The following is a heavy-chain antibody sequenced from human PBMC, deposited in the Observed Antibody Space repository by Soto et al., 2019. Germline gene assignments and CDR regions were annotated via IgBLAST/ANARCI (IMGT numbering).Heavy chain of an antibody. V-gene: IGHV6-1*01. CDR3: ARGGGVLDY. Sequence: SQTLSLTCAISVDSISTNSAGWNLIRQSPSRGLEWLGRTYYRSKWFTDYAVSVKNRITINPDTSKNQISLQLNSVTPEDTAVYYCARGGGVLDYWAQGTLVTVFS. D-gene: IGHD3-16*01. CDR1: VDSISTNSAG. J-gene: IGHJ4*02. CDR2: TYYRSKWFT.